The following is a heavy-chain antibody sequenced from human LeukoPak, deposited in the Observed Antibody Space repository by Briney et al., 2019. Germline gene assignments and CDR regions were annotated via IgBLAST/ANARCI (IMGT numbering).Heavy chain of an antibody. D-gene: IGHD5-24*01. CDR1: VGTFSIYA. J-gene: IGHJ4*02. CDR2: IIPILGIE. Sequence: ASVKVSCKAAVGTFSIYAISCVQQAPGQGLKWMRRIIPILGIENYAQKFQGRVTITADKSTSTAYMELSSLRSEDTAVYYCAREMATMPMDYWGQGTLVTVSS. V-gene: IGHV1-69*04. CDR3: AREMATMPMDY.